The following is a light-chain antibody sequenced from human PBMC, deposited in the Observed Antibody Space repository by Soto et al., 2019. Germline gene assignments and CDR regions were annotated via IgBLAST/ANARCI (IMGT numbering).Light chain of an antibody. Sequence: QSVLTQPASVSGSPGQSITISYTGTSSDVGAYNYVSWYQQYPGKAPKLMIYGVTNRPSGVSNRFSGSKTGNTASLTISGLQAGDEADYYCGSWDSSLSAYVFGTGTKVTVL. V-gene: IGLV2-14*01. CDR1: SSDVGAYNY. J-gene: IGLJ1*01. CDR2: GVT. CDR3: GSWDSSLSAYV.